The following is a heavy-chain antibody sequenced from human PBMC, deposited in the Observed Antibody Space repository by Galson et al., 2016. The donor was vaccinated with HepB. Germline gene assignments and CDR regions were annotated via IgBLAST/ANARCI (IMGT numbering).Heavy chain of an antibody. Sequence: SETLSLTCAVSGGSFSGDYWSWIRQAPGKGLEWIGEISHSGTTNYNPSLRSRVTISVDTSKNQFSLKLTSVTAADTALYTCARHQRAGLINFWGQGTKVTVSS. J-gene: IGHJ3*01. CDR1: GGSFSGDY. V-gene: IGHV4-34*01. CDR3: ARHQRAGLINF. CDR2: ISHSGTT. D-gene: IGHD6-19*01.